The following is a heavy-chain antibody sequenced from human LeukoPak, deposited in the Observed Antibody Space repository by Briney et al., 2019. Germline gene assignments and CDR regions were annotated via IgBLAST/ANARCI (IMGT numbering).Heavy chain of an antibody. V-gene: IGHV3-23*01. D-gene: IGHD1-26*01. Sequence: PGGSLRLSCAASGFTFSNAWMSWVRQAPGKGLEWVSAISGNGDITYYADSVRGRFTISRDNSRSTLYLQMNSLRVEDTALYYCAKESSGSTSAIDFWGQGTLVTVSS. J-gene: IGHJ4*02. CDR3: AKESSGSTSAIDF. CDR1: GFTFSNAW. CDR2: ISGNGDIT.